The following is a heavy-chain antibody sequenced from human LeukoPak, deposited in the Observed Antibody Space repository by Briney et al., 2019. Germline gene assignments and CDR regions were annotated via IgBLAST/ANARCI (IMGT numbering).Heavy chain of an antibody. J-gene: IGHJ3*02. CDR3: ARDGRVGATRLNI. D-gene: IGHD1-26*01. CDR1: GFTVSSNY. CDR2: IYSDDST. Sequence: PGGSLRLSCAASGFTVSSNYMSWVRQAPGKGLEWVSVIYSDDSTYYADSVRGRFTISRDNSKNTLNLQMDSLRAEDTAVYYCARDGRVGATRLNIWGQGTMVTVSS. V-gene: IGHV3-66*02.